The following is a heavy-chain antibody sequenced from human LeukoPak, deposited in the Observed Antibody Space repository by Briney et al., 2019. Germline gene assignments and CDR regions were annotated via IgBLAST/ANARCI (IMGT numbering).Heavy chain of an antibody. CDR1: GGSISSKNW. J-gene: IGHJ3*02. V-gene: IGHV4-4*02. CDR3: ARGFHDTSYTGFHI. CDR2: IFHSGST. Sequence: SETLSLTCAVSGGSISSKNWWSWVRQPPGKGLEYIGEIFHSGSTNYSPSLKSRVTILVDKSRNQFSLRLTSVTAADTAIYYCARGFHDTSYTGFHIWGQGTVVTVSS. D-gene: IGHD3-16*01.